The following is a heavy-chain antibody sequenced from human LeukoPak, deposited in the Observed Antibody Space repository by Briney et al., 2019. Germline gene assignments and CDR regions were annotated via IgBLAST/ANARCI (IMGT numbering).Heavy chain of an antibody. Sequence: PGGSLRLSCRASGFTFSEYYMSWIRQAPGKEPEWLSYISSSGTVIYTADSVEGRFTVSRDNARNSLFLHMNSLRAEDTAVYYCARAPTEGYYYYMDVWGKGTTVTVSS. CDR3: ARAPTEGYYYYMDV. V-gene: IGHV3-11*04. CDR2: ISSSGTVI. D-gene: IGHD1-26*01. CDR1: GFTFSEYY. J-gene: IGHJ6*03.